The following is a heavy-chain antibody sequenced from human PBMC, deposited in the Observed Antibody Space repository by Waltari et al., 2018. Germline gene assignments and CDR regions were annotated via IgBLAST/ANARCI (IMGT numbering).Heavy chain of an antibody. CDR1: GFTFRNYW. J-gene: IGHJ4*02. D-gene: IGHD3-22*01. CDR2: IKQDGSDK. Sequence: EVQLVESGGGLVQPGGSLRLSCATSGFTFRNYWMSWVRQAPGKEVEWVSSIKQDGSDKYYVDSGKGRLNNSRYKDKNSMFLQMNSLGVEDTAVYYCARDRGVIVYWGQGTLVIVSS. CDR3: ARDRGVIVY. V-gene: IGHV3-7*01.